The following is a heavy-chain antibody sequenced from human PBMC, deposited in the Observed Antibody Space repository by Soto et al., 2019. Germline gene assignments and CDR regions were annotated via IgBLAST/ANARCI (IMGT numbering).Heavy chain of an antibody. CDR3: ARKRRFNYYDSSGQTSGIMDV. CDR1: GGTFSSYA. D-gene: IGHD3-22*01. J-gene: IGHJ6*02. V-gene: IGHV1-69*01. CDR2: IIPIFGTA. Sequence: ASVKVSCKASGGTFSSYAISWVRQAPGQGLEWMGGIIPIFGTANYAQKFQGRVTITADESTSTAYMELSSLRSEDTAVYYCARKRRFNYYDSSGQTSGIMDVWGQGTTVTVSS.